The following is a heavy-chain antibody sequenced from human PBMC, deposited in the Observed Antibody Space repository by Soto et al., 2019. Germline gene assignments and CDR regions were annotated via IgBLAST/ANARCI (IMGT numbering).Heavy chain of an antibody. CDR3: ACLRGKRGSPIDY. Sequence: SETLSLTSIISGDSTSNYYWSWIRQSPGKGLEWIGYISYSGNTNYNPSLKSRVTISVDTSKDQLSLKVTSVTAADTAMYYCACLRGKRGSPIDYWGQGTQVTVSS. D-gene: IGHD2-15*01. CDR1: GDSTSNYY. J-gene: IGHJ4*02. CDR2: ISYSGNT. V-gene: IGHV4-59*01.